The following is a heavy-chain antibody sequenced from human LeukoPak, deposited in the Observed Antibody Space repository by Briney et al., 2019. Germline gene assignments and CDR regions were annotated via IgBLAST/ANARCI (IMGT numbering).Heavy chain of an antibody. CDR1: GGTFSSYA. CDR2: IIPIFGTA. Sequence: GASVKVPCKASGGTFSSYAISWVRQAPGQGLEWMGGIIPIFGTANYAQKFQGRVTITTDESTSTAYMELSSLRSEDTAVYYCARVAATLSLDYYYMDVWGKGTTVTVSS. J-gene: IGHJ6*03. D-gene: IGHD2-15*01. V-gene: IGHV1-69*05. CDR3: ARVAATLSLDYYYMDV.